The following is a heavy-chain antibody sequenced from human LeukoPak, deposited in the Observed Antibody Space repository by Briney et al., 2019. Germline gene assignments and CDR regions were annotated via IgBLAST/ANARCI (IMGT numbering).Heavy chain of an antibody. V-gene: IGHV3-30*18. D-gene: IGHD6-19*01. CDR3: AKDPKGTAVAGFDY. J-gene: IGHJ4*02. CDR2: ISYDGSNK. Sequence: PGGSLRLSCAASGFTFSSYGMHWVRQAPGKGLEWVAVISYDGSNKYYADSVKGRFTISRDNSKNTLYLQMNSRRAEDTAVYYCAKDPKGTAVAGFDYWGQGTLVTVSS. CDR1: GFTFSSYG.